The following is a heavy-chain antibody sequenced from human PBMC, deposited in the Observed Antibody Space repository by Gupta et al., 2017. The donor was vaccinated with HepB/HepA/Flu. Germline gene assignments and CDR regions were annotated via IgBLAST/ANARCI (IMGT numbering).Heavy chain of an antibody. CDR3: ARDPRSAHGTGVDP. D-gene: IGHD1-14*01. V-gene: IGHV3-66*01. CDR1: GFTVTSSH. CDR2: MYSGGNK. J-gene: IGHJ5*02. Sequence: EVQLVESGGGLVQPGGSLRLSCAASGFTVTSSHMNWVRQAPGKGPEWGSLMYSGGNKYYAESGKGRFTISRDDSKNALSLQMNRLRKEDTAVYYCARDPRSAHGTGVDPWGQGTLVTVSS.